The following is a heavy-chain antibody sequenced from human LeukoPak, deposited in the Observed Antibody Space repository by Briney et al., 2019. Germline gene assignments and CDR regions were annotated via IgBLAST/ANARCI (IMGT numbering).Heavy chain of an antibody. D-gene: IGHD3-22*01. J-gene: IGHJ4*02. CDR3: AVKYYYDSSGYFDFDY. V-gene: IGHV3-53*01. CDR1: GFTVSSNY. Sequence: GGSLRLSCAASGFTVSSNYMSWVRQAPEKGLEWVSVIYSGGSTYYADSVKGRFTISRDNSKNTLYLQMNSLRAEDTAVYYCAVKYYYDSSGYFDFDYWGQGTLVTVSS. CDR2: IYSGGST.